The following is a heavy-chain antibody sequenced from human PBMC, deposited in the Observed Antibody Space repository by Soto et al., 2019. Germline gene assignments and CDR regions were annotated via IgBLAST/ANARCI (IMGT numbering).Heavy chain of an antibody. CDR2: IYWDGDR. J-gene: IGHJ6*02. D-gene: IGHD2-21*02. Sequence: QITLKESGPTLVKPTQTLTLTCTFSGFSLSTGGMGVGWIRQPPGKALEWLALIYWDGDRRYRPSLMSRLTSAKYTSKNAVILTMTHRAPVDTATYYCVHIRCGGDCLQSHSSHYYDAMDIWGQGPTVTVSS. V-gene: IGHV2-5*02. CDR3: VHIRCGGDCLQSHSSHYYDAMDI. CDR1: GFSLSTGGMG.